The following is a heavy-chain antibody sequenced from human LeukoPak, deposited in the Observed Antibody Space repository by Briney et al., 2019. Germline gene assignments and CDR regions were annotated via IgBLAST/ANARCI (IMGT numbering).Heavy chain of an antibody. CDR2: ISSSSSYI. CDR3: ARGWGEKGRCRGGTCNNPEFDY. J-gene: IGHJ4*02. CDR1: GFTFSSYS. Sequence: SGGSLRLSCAASGFTFSSYSMNWVRQAPGKGLEWVSSISSSSSYIYYADSVKGRFTISRDNAKNSLYLQMNSLRAEDTAVYYCARGWGEKGRCRGGTCNNPEFDYWGQGTLVTVSS. D-gene: IGHD2-15*01. V-gene: IGHV3-21*01.